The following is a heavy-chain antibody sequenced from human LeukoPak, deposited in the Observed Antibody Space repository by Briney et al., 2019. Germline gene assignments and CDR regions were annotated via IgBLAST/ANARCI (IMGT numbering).Heavy chain of an antibody. V-gene: IGHV3-7*05. J-gene: IGHJ5*02. CDR1: AFTVSSLR. CDR3: GRDKGYLSGA. D-gene: IGHD6-19*01. Sequence: GGSLRLACETSAFTVSSLRLVLARQAPGKGLEWVASIKQDGSEKYYVDSVRGRFTISRDNAKNSLYLQMTNLRADNTAMYYCGRDKGYLSGAWGQGTLVMVSS. CDR2: IKQDGSEK.